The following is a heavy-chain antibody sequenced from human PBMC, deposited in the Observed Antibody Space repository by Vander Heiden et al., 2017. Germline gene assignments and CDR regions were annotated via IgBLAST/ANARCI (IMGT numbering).Heavy chain of an antibody. CDR2: ISAYNGNT. J-gene: IGHJ4*02. CDR1: GYTFTSYG. D-gene: IGHD3-22*01. Sequence: QVQLVQSGAEVKKPGASVNVSCKVSGYTFTSYGVRWVRQAPGQGLEWMGWISAYNGNTNYAQKLQGRVTMTTDTSTSTAYMELRSLRSDDTAVYYCARDSKNPPVFGYYYDSSGFDYWGQGTLVTVSS. CDR3: ARDSKNPPVFGYYYDSSGFDY. V-gene: IGHV1-18*01.